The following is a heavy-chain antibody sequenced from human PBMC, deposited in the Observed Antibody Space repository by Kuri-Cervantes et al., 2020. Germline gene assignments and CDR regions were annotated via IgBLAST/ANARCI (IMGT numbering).Heavy chain of an antibody. J-gene: IGHJ4*02. CDR2: ITPFNGNT. CDR3: ARGDYGDYPFFDY. Sequence: ASVKVSCKASGYTFTSYAMHWVRQAPGQALEWMGWITPFNGNTNYAQKFQDRVTITRDRSMSTAYMELSSLRSEDTAVYYCARGDYGDYPFFDYWGQGTLVTVSS. CDR1: GYTFTSYA. V-gene: IGHV1-3*01. D-gene: IGHD4-17*01.